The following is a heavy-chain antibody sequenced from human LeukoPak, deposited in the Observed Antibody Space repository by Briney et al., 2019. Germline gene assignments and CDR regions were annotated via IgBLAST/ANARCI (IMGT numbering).Heavy chain of an antibody. D-gene: IGHD1-26*01. J-gene: IGHJ5*02. CDR2: ISSSSSYI. Sequence: PGGSLRLSCAASGFTFSSYSMNWVRQAPGKGLEWVSSISSSSSYIYYADSVKGRFTISRDNSKNTLYLQMNSLRAEDTAVYYCAKAIFVPVGWFDPWGQGTLVTVSS. CDR3: AKAIFVPVGWFDP. V-gene: IGHV3-21*04. CDR1: GFTFSSYS.